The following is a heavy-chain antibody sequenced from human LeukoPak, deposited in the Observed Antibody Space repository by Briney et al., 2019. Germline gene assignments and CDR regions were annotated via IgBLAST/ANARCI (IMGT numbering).Heavy chain of an antibody. CDR3: TRRVDPGPGMDV. CDR2: IRSKANSYAT. J-gene: IGHJ6*02. D-gene: IGHD2-15*01. CDR1: GFTFSGSA. Sequence: GGSLKLSCAASGFTFSGSAMHWVRQASGKGLEWVGRIRSKANSYATAYAASVKGRFTISRDDSKNTAYLQMNSLKTEDTAVYYCTRRVDPGPGMDVWGQGTTVTVSS. V-gene: IGHV3-73*01.